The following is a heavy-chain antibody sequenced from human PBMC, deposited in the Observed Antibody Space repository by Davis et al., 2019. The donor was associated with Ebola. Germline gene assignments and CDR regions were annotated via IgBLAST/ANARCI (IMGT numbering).Heavy chain of an antibody. V-gene: IGHV1-8*02. D-gene: IGHD4/OR15-4a*01. Sequence: AASVKVSCRASGYIFSNNDMNWVRQATGQGLEWMGWMNPDSGNTGYASKFQGRVTMTRNNSITTAYMELSSLRSEDTAVYYCARPIEKRCSPGCFDLWGRGTLVTVSS. CDR2: MNPDSGNT. J-gene: IGHJ2*01. CDR3: ARPIEKRCSPGCFDL. CDR1: GYIFSNND.